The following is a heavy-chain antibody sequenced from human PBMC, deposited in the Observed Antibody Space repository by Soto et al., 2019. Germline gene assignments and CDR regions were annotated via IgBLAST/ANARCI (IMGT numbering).Heavy chain of an antibody. CDR3: VKLNWDDVRCG. CDR1: GFTFSRCD. V-gene: IGHV3-23*01. CDR2: IRYSGGNT. J-gene: IGHJ3*01. D-gene: IGHD1-1*01. Sequence: EVHLLQSGGGLVQPGGSLRLSCAASGFTFSRCDMNWVRQAPGRGLEWVSGIRYSGGNTFYADSVKGRFTVSRDNSRNMLYLQMNSLRAEDTAVYYCVKLNWDDVRCGWGQGTMVTVSS.